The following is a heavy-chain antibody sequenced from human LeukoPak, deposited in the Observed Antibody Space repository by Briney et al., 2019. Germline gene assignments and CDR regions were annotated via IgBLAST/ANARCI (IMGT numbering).Heavy chain of an antibody. CDR2: INHSGST. Sequence: SETLSLTCAVYGGSFSGYYWSWIRQPPGKGLEWIGEINHSGSTNYNPSLKSRVTISVDTSKNQFSLKLSSVTAADTAVYYCARGPGSGWEVGFDYWGQGTLVTVSS. CDR3: ARGPGSGWEVGFDY. J-gene: IGHJ4*02. CDR1: GGSFSGYY. D-gene: IGHD6-19*01. V-gene: IGHV4-34*01.